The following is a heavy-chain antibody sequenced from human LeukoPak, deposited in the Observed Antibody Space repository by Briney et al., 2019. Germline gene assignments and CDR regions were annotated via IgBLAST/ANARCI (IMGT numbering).Heavy chain of an antibody. Sequence: SETLSLTCTVFGGPISTNTYYWGWIRQPPAKGLEWFGSIFHSGTTYSNASLKSRVAISVDASKNEFSLKLNSVTAADTAVYYCARLYGSGSYYGRYYYYYMDVWGKGTTVTVSS. CDR2: IFHSGTT. CDR1: GGPISTNTYY. CDR3: ARLYGSGSYYGRYYYYYMDV. D-gene: IGHD3-10*01. V-gene: IGHV4-39*01. J-gene: IGHJ6*03.